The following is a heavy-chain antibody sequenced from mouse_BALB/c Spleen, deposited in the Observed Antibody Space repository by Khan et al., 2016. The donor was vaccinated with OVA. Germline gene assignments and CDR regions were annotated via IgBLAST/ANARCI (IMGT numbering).Heavy chain of an antibody. V-gene: IGHV1-31*01. CDR2: IDPFNGGS. CDR3: TRHGSTSWFAY. CDR1: GFSITSYY. D-gene: IGHD1-1*01. J-gene: IGHJ3*01. Sequence: VQLQQSGPELMKPGASVKISCKASGFSITSYYIHWVKQSHGKTLEWIGYIDPFNGGSTYNQKFKGKATLTVDKSSSTAYMHLSSLTSEDSAVYYCTRHGSTSWFAYWGQGTLVTVSA.